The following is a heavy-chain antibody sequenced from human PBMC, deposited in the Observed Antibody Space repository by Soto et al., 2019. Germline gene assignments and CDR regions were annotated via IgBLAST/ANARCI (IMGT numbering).Heavy chain of an antibody. CDR2: VIPILGMA. V-gene: IGHV1-69*02. CDR3: ARGGAVVVPGAVDRHNWFDP. CDR1: GGTFSSYS. D-gene: IGHD2-2*01. J-gene: IGHJ5*02. Sequence: QVQLVQSGAEVKKPGSSVKVSCEASGGTFSSYSFSWVRQAPGQGLEWMGRVIPILGMANYAQKFQGRVTITADKSTRTXYXKLSSLRSEDTAVYYCARGGAVVVPGAVDRHNWFDPWGQGTLVTVSS.